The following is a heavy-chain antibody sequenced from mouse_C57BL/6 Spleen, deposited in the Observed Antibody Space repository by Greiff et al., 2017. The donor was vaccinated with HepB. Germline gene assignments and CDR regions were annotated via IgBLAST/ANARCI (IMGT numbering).Heavy chain of an antibody. CDR1: GFTFSSYA. CDR3: ASNHDYALYYAMDY. CDR2: ISDGGSYT. J-gene: IGHJ4*01. D-gene: IGHD2-4*01. Sequence: EVKLVESGGGLVKPGGSLKLSCAASGFTFSSYAMSWVRQTPEKRLEWVATISDGGSYTYYPDNVKGRFTISRDNAKNNLYLQMSHLKSEDTAMYYCASNHDYALYYAMDYWGQGTSVTVSS. V-gene: IGHV5-4*03.